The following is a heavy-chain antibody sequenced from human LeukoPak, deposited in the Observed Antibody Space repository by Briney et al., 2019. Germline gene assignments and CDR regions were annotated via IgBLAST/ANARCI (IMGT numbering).Heavy chain of an antibody. D-gene: IGHD2-15*01. V-gene: IGHV3-21*01. CDR2: ISSESTYI. J-gene: IGHJ4*02. CDR1: GFTFSSYS. Sequence: PGGSLRLSCAASGFTFSSYSMNWVRQAPGEGLEWVSSISSESTYILYADSVKGRFTISRDNAKNSLYLQMNSLSAEDTAVYYCARYETIGATPLEYWGQGTLVTVSS. CDR3: ARYETIGATPLEY.